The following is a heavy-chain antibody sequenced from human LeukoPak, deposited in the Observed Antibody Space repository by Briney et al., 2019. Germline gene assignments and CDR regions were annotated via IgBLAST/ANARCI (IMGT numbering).Heavy chain of an antibody. CDR2: IYHSGST. J-gene: IGHJ6*03. Sequence: GSLRLSCAASGFTFSSYWMSWVRQAPGKGLEWIGSIYHSGSTYYNPSLKSRVTISVDTSKNQFSLRLSSLTAADTALYYCARDRKYYYHMDVWGKGTTVTVSS. V-gene: IGHV4-4*02. D-gene: IGHD1-14*01. CDR3: ARDRKYYYHMDV. CDR1: GFTFSSYW.